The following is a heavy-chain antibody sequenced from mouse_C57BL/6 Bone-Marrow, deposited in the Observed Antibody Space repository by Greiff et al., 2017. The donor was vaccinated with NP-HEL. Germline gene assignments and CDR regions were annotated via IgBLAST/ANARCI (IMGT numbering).Heavy chain of an antibody. D-gene: IGHD5-1*01. CDR1: GYTFTSYG. V-gene: IGHV1-81*01. Sequence: QVQLKQSGAELARPGASVKLSCKASGYTFTSYGISWVKQRTGQGLEWIGEIYPRSGNTYYNEKFKGKATLTADKSSSTAYMELRSLTSEDSAVFFGARQEYAWLATWGQGTLVTVSA. CDR2: IYPRSGNT. J-gene: IGHJ3*01. CDR3: ARQEYAWLAT.